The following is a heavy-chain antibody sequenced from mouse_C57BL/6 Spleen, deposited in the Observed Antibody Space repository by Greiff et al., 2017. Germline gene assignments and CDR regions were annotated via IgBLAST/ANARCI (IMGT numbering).Heavy chain of an antibody. Sequence: QVQLQQPGAELVKPGASVKLSCKASGYTFTSYWMQWVKQRPGQGLEWIGEIDPSDSYTNNNQKFKGKATLTVDTSSSTAYMQLSSLTSEDSAVYYCARRGSNYYWYFDVWGTGTTVTVSS. CDR2: IDPSDSYT. V-gene: IGHV1-50*01. CDR1: GYTFTSYW. D-gene: IGHD2-5*01. J-gene: IGHJ1*03. CDR3: ARRGSNYYWYFDV.